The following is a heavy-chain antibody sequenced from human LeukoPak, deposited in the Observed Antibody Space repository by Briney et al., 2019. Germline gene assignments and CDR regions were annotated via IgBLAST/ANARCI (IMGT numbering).Heavy chain of an antibody. CDR3: ARGGVITLARGVITPIDY. J-gene: IGHJ4*02. V-gene: IGHV3-64*04. CDR1: GFTFSGYS. D-gene: IGHD3-10*01. CDR2: TSNGVST. Sequence: GGPLRLSCSASGFTFSGYSMHWVRQAPGKGLEYVSATSNGVSTYYADSVKGRFTVSRDNAKNSLYLQMNSLRAEDTAVYYCARGGVITLARGVITPIDYWGQGTLVTVSS.